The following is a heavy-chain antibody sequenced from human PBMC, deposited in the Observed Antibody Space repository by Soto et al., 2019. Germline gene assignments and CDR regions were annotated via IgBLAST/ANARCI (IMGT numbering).Heavy chain of an antibody. CDR2: IHNSGNT. CDR3: ARLQYTVVTPIDM. V-gene: IGHV4-59*01. CDR1: SGSIRTSY. J-gene: IGHJ3*02. D-gene: IGHD2-21*02. Sequence: QVQLQESGPGLVKPSETLSLTCTVPSGSIRTSYWTWIRQFPGERLEWIAHIHNSGNTNSNPSLKSPVTISMDTSKNQISLRLTSVTAADTAMYYCARLQYTVVTPIDMWGQGTMVTVSS.